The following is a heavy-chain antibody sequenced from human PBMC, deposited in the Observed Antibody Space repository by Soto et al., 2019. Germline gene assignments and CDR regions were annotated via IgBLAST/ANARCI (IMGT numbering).Heavy chain of an antibody. D-gene: IGHD3-3*01. CDR3: AREGGPWYDFWSGYENDAFDI. J-gene: IGHJ3*02. CDR1: GFTFSSYG. Sequence: GGSLRLSCAASGFTFSSYGMHWVRQAPGKGLEWVAVIWYDGSNKYYADSVKGRFTISRDNSKNTLYLQMNSLRAEDTAVYYCAREGGPWYDFWSGYENDAFDIWGQGTMVTVSS. V-gene: IGHV3-33*01. CDR2: IWYDGSNK.